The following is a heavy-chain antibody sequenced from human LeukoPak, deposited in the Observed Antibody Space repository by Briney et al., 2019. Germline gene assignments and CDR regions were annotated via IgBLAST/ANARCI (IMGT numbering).Heavy chain of an antibody. V-gene: IGHV1-24*01. CDR3: ATVSRIVVVITYFDY. CDR2: FDPEDGET. D-gene: IGHD3-22*01. Sequence: ASVKVSCKVSGYTLTELSMYWVRQAPGKGLEWMGGFDPEDGETIYAQKFQGRVTMTEDTSTDTAYMELSSLRSEDTAVYYCATVSRIVVVITYFDYWGQGTLVTVSS. J-gene: IGHJ4*02. CDR1: GYTLTELS.